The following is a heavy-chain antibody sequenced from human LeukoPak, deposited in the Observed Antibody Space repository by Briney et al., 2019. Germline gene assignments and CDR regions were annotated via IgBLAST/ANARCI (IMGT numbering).Heavy chain of an antibody. Sequence: QAGGSLRLSCAASGFTFSIYAMSWVRQAPGKGLQWVSGISGSGETAYCADSVKGRFTIFRDNSKNTLYLQMNSLRAEDTAVYYCAKDYDSSGYYILDYWGQGTLVTVSS. J-gene: IGHJ4*02. CDR3: AKDYDSSGYYILDY. D-gene: IGHD3-22*01. V-gene: IGHV3-23*01. CDR1: GFTFSIYA. CDR2: ISGSGETA.